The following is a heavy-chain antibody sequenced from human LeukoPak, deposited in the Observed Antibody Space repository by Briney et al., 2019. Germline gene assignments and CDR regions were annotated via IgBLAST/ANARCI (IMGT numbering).Heavy chain of an antibody. CDR2: ISYDGSNK. V-gene: IGHV3-30*18. CDR3: AKDRNVWGNGAFEI. J-gene: IGHJ3*02. CDR1: GFTFSSYG. D-gene: IGHD3-16*01. Sequence: GRSLGLSCAASGFTFSSYGMHWVRQAPGKGLEWVAVISYDGSNKYYADSVKGRFTISRDNSKNTLYLQTNSLRAEDTAVYYCAKDRNVWGNGAFEIWGQGTMDTVSS.